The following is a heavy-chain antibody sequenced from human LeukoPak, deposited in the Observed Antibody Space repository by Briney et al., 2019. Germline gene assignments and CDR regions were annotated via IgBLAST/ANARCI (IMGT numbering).Heavy chain of an antibody. CDR2: IIPISGKT. Sequence: SVKVSCKASGDTFSSHAIAWVRQAPGQGPEWMGGIIPISGKTNYAQKFQGRVTITTDESTSTAYMELSRLTSDDTAVYYCARGLQYQLLKALGYYYMDVWGEGTTVTVSS. V-gene: IGHV1-69*05. CDR3: ARGLQYQLLKALGYYYMDV. CDR1: GDTFSSHA. D-gene: IGHD2-2*01. J-gene: IGHJ6*03.